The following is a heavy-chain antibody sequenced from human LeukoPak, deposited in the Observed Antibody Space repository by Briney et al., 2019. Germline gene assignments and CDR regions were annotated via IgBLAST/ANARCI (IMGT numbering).Heavy chain of an antibody. CDR2: ISYDGSNK. Sequence: GGSLRLSCAASGFTFSSYAMHWVRQAPGKGLEWVAVISYDGSNKYYADSVKGRFTISRDNSKNTLYLQMNSLRAEDTAVYYCARESAIFGVVISRNWFGPWGQGTLVTVSS. CDR1: GFTFSSYA. J-gene: IGHJ5*02. D-gene: IGHD3-3*01. CDR3: ARESAIFGVVISRNWFGP. V-gene: IGHV3-30*01.